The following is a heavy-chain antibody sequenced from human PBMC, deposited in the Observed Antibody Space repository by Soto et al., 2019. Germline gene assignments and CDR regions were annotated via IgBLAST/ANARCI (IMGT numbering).Heavy chain of an antibody. CDR3: ARGSNLKRYFS. D-gene: IGHD3-9*01. V-gene: IGHV4-34*01. CDR1: GGSFSGYY. J-gene: IGHJ4*02. CDR2: INHSGST. Sequence: SETLSLTCAVYGGSFSGYYWSWIRQPPGKGLEWIGEINHSGSTNYNPSLKSRVTISVDTSKNQFSLKLSSVTAADTAVYYCARGSNLKRYFSWGQGTLVTVSS.